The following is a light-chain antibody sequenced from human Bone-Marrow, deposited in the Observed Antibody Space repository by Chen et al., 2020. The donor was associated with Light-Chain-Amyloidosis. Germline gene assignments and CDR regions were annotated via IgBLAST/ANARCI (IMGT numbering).Light chain of an antibody. V-gene: IGLV3-21*02. CDR3: QVWDRSSDRPV. J-gene: IGLJ3*02. CDR2: DDS. CDR1: NIGSTS. Sequence: SYVLTQPSSVSVAPGQTATIACGGNNIGSTSVHCYQQTPGQAPLLVVYDDSDRPSGIPERLSGSNSGNTATLTISRVEAGDEADYYCQVWDRSSDRPVFGGGTKLTDL.